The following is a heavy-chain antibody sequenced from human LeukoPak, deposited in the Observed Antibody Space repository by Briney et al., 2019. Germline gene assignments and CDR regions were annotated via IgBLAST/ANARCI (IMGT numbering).Heavy chain of an antibody. J-gene: IGHJ4*02. CDR3: ARGAYGDYDNILDY. V-gene: IGHV1-2*02. D-gene: IGHD4-17*01. CDR1: GYTFTGYY. CDR2: INPNSGGT. Sequence: ASVKVSCKASGYTFTGYYMHWVRQAPGQGLEWMGWINPNSGGTNYAQKLQGRVTMTRDTSISTAYMELSRLRSDDTAVYYCARGAYGDYDNILDYWGQGTLVTVSS.